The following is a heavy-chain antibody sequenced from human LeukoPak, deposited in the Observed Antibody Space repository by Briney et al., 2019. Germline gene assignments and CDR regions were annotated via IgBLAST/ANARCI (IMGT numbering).Heavy chain of an antibody. Sequence: SETLSLTCAVYGGSFSGYYWSWIRQPPGKGLEWIGEINHSGSTNYNPSLKSRVTISVDTSKNQFSLKLSSVTAADTAVYYCARLSYYDSSGYSGDAFDIWGQGTMVTVSS. D-gene: IGHD3-22*01. CDR3: ARLSYYDSSGYSGDAFDI. J-gene: IGHJ3*02. CDR1: GGSFSGYY. CDR2: INHSGST. V-gene: IGHV4-34*01.